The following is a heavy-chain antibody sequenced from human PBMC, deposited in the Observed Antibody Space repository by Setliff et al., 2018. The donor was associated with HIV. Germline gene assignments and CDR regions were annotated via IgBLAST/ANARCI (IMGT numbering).Heavy chain of an antibody. J-gene: IGHJ4*02. Sequence: PGGSLRLSCAASGFTFSSYEMNWVRQAPGKGLEWVSYISSSGSTIYYADSVKGRFTISRDNAKNSLYLQMNSPRAKDTAVYYCARARTGTTHYWGQGTLVTVSS. CDR3: ARARTGTTHY. CDR1: GFTFSSYE. D-gene: IGHD1-7*01. V-gene: IGHV3-48*03. CDR2: ISSSGSTI.